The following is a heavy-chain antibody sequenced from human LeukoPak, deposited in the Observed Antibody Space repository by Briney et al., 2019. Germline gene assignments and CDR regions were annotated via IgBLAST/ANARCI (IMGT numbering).Heavy chain of an antibody. J-gene: IGHJ5*02. V-gene: IGHV5-10-1*01. CDR3: ASLTMVRGVTPEFDP. Sequence: GESLKISCKGSGYSFTSYLISWVRETPGKGLEWMGRIDPSDSYTNYSPSFQGHVTISADKSISTAYLQWSSLKASDTAMYYCASLTMVRGVTPEFDPWGQGTLVTVSS. CDR1: GYSFTSYL. D-gene: IGHD3-10*01. CDR2: IDPSDSYT.